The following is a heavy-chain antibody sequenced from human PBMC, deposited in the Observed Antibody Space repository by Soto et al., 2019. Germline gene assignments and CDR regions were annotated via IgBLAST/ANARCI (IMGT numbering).Heavy chain of an antibody. CDR2: INHSGST. D-gene: IGHD6-13*01. Sequence: KTSETLSLTCAVYGGSFSGYYWSWIRQPPGKGLEWIGEINHSGSTNYNPSLKSRVTISVDTSKNQFSLKLSSVTAADTAVYYCARGAIAAAQGGFDYWGQGTLVTVSS. CDR1: GGSFSGYY. CDR3: ARGAIAAAQGGFDY. V-gene: IGHV4-34*01. J-gene: IGHJ4*02.